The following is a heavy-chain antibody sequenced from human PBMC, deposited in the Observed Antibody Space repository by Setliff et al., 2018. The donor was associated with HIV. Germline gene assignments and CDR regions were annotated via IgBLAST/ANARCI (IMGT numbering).Heavy chain of an antibody. CDR3: ARDSVSEGYFDL. CDR2: IYYSGAT. J-gene: IGHJ2*01. D-gene: IGHD3-10*01. Sequence: PSETLSLTCTVSGGSISSGDYYWSWIRQPPGKGLEWIGYIYYSGATYYNPSLTSRVTISVDTSRNQFSLKLSSVTAADTAVYYCARDSVSEGYFDLWGRGTLVTVSS. CDR1: GGSISSGDYY. V-gene: IGHV4-30-4*08.